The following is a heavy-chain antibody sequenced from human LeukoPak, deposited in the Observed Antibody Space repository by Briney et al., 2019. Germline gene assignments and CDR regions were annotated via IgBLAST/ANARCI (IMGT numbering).Heavy chain of an antibody. Sequence: SETLSLTCTVSGGSISSGSYYWGWIRQPPGKGLEWIGSIYYSGSTYYNPSLKSRVTISVDTSKNQFSLKLSSVTAADTAVYYCARLGSFDPWGQGTLVTVSS. CDR3: ARLGSFDP. D-gene: IGHD1-26*01. J-gene: IGHJ5*02. CDR1: GGSISSGSYY. CDR2: IYYSGST. V-gene: IGHV4-39*01.